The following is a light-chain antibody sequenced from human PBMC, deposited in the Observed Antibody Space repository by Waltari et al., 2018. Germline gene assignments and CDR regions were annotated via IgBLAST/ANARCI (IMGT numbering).Light chain of an antibody. CDR2: AAS. CDR1: QSISTS. Sequence: DIQMTQSPSSLSASVGDRVTITCRASQSISTSLNWYQHKPGKAPNLLIYAASTLQSGVPSRLRGSGSGTGFTLTISSLQPEDFATYYCQQSYNTPLTFGGGTKVEMK. J-gene: IGKJ4*01. V-gene: IGKV1-39*01. CDR3: QQSYNTPLT.